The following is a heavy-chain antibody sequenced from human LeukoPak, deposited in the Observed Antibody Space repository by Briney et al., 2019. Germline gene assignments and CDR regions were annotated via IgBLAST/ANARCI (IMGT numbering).Heavy chain of an antibody. V-gene: IGHV4-39*07. D-gene: IGHD1-7*01. CDR3: ARTTWNYDAFDI. CDR1: GGSISSSRHY. CDR2: IYYSGST. Sequence: SETLSLTCTVSGGSISSSRHYWRWIRQPPGKGREGIGSIYYSGSTYYNPSLKSRVTISVDTSKNQFSLKLSSVTAADTAVYYCARTTWNYDAFDIWGQGTMVTVSS. J-gene: IGHJ3*02.